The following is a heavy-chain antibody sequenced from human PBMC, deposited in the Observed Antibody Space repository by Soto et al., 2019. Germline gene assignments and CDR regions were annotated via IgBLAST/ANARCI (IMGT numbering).Heavy chain of an antibody. V-gene: IGHV4-39*02. CDR2: IYYSGST. CDR1: GGSISSSSYY. J-gene: IGHJ6*02. CDR3: ARESDYGDYRGSENYYGMDV. Sequence: QLQLQESGPGLVKPSETLSLTCTVSGGSISSSSYYWGWIRQPPGKGLEWIGSIYYSGSTYYNPSLKSRVTISVDTSKNQFSLKLSSVTAADTAVYYCARESDYGDYRGSENYYGMDVWGQGTTVTVSS. D-gene: IGHD4-17*01.